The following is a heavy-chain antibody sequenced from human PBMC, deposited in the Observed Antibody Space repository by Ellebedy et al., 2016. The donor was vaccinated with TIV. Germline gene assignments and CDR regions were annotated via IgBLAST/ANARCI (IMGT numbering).Heavy chain of an antibody. CDR3: ARGYSYEFDY. J-gene: IGHJ4*02. Sequence: AASVTVSCKASGYTFTSSYMHWVRQAPGQGLEWMVIINPSGGSTSYAQKLQGRVTMTRDTSASTVYMELSSLRSGDTAVYFCARGYSYEFDYWGQGTLVTVSS. CDR2: INPSGGST. D-gene: IGHD5-18*01. CDR1: GYTFTSSY. V-gene: IGHV1-46*04.